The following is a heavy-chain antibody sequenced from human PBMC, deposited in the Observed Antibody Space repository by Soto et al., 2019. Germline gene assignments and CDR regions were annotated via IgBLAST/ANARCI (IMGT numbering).Heavy chain of an antibody. CDR2: ISTYNGDA. V-gene: IGHV1-18*01. Sequence: QVQLVQSGAEVRKPGASVKVSCKTSGYTFSRSGISWVRQAPGQGLEWMGWISTYNGDANYAQKLQGRVTMTTDTSTSTVFMELGSLTSDDTAVYYCARSGSVPYYYSGLDVWGQGTTVTVSS. CDR1: GYTFSRSG. D-gene: IGHD1-26*01. J-gene: IGHJ6*02. CDR3: ARSGSVPYYYSGLDV.